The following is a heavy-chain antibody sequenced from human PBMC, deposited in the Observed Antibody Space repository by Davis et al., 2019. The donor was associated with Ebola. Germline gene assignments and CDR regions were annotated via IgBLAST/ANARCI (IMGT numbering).Heavy chain of an antibody. CDR2: ISDSGDGT. Sequence: PGGSLRLSCEASGFTFNNFALNWVRQAPGKGLEWVSAISDSGDGTYYVDSVKGRFTISRDNSKNTLYLQMNSLRDEDTAVYYCARGYCSSGNCYWGAHSWGQGTLVTVSS. J-gene: IGHJ4*02. D-gene: IGHD2-15*01. CDR1: GFTFNNFA. V-gene: IGHV3-23*01. CDR3: ARGYCSSGNCYWGAHS.